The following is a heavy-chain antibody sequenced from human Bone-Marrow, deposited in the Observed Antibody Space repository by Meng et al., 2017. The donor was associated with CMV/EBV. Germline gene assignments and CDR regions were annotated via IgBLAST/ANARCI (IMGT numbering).Heavy chain of an antibody. D-gene: IGHD6-13*01. CDR3: ARDMGQQLPLYYFDY. CDR1: GFDCSSYS. CDR2: ISSSSRYI. V-gene: IGHV3-21*01. Sequence: SGFDCSSYSMDWIRQARGKGLEWISSISSSSRYIYYTNSVKCRFAISRNNAKNSLYLQMNSLRSEDTAVYYCARDMGQQLPLYYFDYWGQGTLVTVSS. J-gene: IGHJ4*02.